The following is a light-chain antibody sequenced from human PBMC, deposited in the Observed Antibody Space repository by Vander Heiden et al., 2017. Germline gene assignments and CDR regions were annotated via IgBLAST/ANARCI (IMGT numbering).Light chain of an antibody. V-gene: IGLV2-11*01. Sequence: QSALTQPRSVSGSPGQSVTISCTGTSSAVGRYNYVSWFQQHPDEAPRLMISDVSKRPSGVPDRFSGSKSGNTASLTVSGLQAEDEADYYCCSYAGSYTFVFGTGTKITVL. CDR1: SSAVGRYNY. J-gene: IGLJ1*01. CDR2: DVS. CDR3: CSYAGSYTFV.